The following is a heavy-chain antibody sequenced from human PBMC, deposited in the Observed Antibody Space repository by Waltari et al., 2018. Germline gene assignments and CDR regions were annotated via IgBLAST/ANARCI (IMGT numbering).Heavy chain of an antibody. D-gene: IGHD4-17*01. V-gene: IGHV3-48*03. CDR1: GFTFSSYE. J-gene: IGHJ4*02. Sequence: EVQLVESGGGLVQPGGSLRLSCAASGFTFSSYEMNWVRQAPGKGLEWVSYISSSGSTIYYADAVKGRFTISRDNAKNSLYLQMNSLRAEDTAVYYCARANGDKLFDYWGQGTLVTVSS. CDR2: ISSSGSTI. CDR3: ARANGDKLFDY.